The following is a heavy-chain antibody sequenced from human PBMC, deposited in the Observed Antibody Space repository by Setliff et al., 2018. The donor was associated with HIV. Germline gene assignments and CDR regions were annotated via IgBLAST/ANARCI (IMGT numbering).Heavy chain of an antibody. J-gene: IGHJ4*02. V-gene: IGHV4-39*01. D-gene: IGHD6-6*01. Sequence: SETLSLTCTVSGGSISSSSYYWGWIRQPPGKGLEWIGSIYYSGSTYYNPSPKSRVTISVDTSKNQFSLKLSSVTAADTAVYYCARLRQLVLLRVDYWGQGTLVTVSS. CDR2: IYYSGST. CDR3: ARLRQLVLLRVDY. CDR1: GGSISSSSYY.